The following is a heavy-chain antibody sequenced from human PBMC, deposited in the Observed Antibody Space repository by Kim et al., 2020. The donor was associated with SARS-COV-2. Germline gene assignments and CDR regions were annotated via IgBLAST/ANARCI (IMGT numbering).Heavy chain of an antibody. V-gene: IGHV4-30-2*05. CDR3: ARGIRDTATIDY. D-gene: IGHD5-18*01. J-gene: IGHJ4*02. Sequence: YSNPSLKGRLTISVDTSKNQFSLKLSSVTAADTAVFYCARGIRDTATIDYWGPGTLVTVSS.